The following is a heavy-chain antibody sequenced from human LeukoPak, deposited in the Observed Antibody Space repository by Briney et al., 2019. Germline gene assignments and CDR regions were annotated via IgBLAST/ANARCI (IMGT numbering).Heavy chain of an antibody. Sequence: SETLSLTCAVYGVSFSGYYWSWIRQPPGKGREWMGEINESGSTNYNPSLKSRVTISVDTSTNQFPLKLSSVTAADPAVYYCARVGRLGVYYCGEETLVTVSS. CDR1: GVSFSGYY. CDR2: INESGST. J-gene: IGHJ4*02. CDR3: ARVGRLGVYY. D-gene: IGHD3-16*01. V-gene: IGHV4-34*01.